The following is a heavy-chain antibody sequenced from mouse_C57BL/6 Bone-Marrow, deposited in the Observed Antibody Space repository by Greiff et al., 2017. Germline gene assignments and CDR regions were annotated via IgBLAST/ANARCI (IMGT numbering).Heavy chain of an antibody. CDR1: GYTFTSYW. J-gene: IGHJ2*01. D-gene: IGHD3-2*02. CDR3: TRRGGLRLSYFDY. CDR2: IYPGNSDT. Sequence: VQLKQSGTVLARPGASVKMSCKTSGYTFTSYWMHWVKQRPGQGLEWIGAIYPGNSDTSYNQKFKGKAKLTAVTSASTAYMELSSLTTEESAVYYCTRRGGLRLSYFDYWGQGTTLTVSS. V-gene: IGHV1-5*01.